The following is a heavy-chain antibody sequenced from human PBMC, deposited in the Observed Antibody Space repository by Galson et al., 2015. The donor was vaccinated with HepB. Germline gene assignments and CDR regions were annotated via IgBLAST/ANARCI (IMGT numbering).Heavy chain of an antibody. J-gene: IGHJ4*02. D-gene: IGHD3-22*01. CDR3: NTVVSSGYYYPYYFDY. V-gene: IGHV3-48*02. CDR2: ISSSSSTI. CDR1: GFTFSSYS. Sequence: SLRLSCAASGFTFSSYSMNWVRQAQGKGLEWVSYISSSSSTIYYADSVKGRFTISRDNAKNSLYLQMNSLRDEDTAVYYCNTVVSSGYYYPYYFDYWGQGTLVTVSS.